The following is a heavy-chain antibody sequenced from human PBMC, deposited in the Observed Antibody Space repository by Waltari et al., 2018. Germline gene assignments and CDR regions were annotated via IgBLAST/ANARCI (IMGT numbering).Heavy chain of an antibody. CDR2: INHSGST. Sequence: QVQLQQWGAGLLKPSETLSLTCAVYGGSFSGYYWSWIRQPPGKGLEWIGEINHSGSTNYNPSLKSRVTISVDTSKNQFSLKLSSVTAADTAVYYCAVAVAGSGFDPWGQGTLVTVSS. CDR3: AVAVAGSGFDP. J-gene: IGHJ5*02. CDR1: GGSFSGYY. D-gene: IGHD6-19*01. V-gene: IGHV4-34*01.